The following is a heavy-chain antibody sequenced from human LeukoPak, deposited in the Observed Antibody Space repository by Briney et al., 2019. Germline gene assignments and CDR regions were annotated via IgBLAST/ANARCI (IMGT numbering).Heavy chain of an antibody. CDR2: INAGNGNI. CDR3: AKDRGVNFYDSSGSVFDY. J-gene: IGHJ4*02. D-gene: IGHD3-22*01. V-gene: IGHV1-3*01. CDR1: GHTSTTYA. Sequence: ASVKVSCKASGHTSTTYAIHWVRQAPGQGLEWMGWINAGNGNIKYSQKLQGRVTITGDTSASTAYMELSSLRSEDTAVYYCAKDRGVNFYDSSGSVFDYWGQGTLVTVSS.